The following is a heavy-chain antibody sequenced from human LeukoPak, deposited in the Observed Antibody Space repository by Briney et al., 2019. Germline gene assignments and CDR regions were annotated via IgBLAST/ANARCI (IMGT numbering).Heavy chain of an antibody. CDR2: IYHSGST. CDR3: ASYAYSSSWYGRGWYFDY. CDR1: GGSISSSNW. Sequence: PSETLSLTCAVSGGSISSSNWWSWVRQSPGKGLEWIGEIYHSGSTNYNPSLKSRVTISVDKSKNQFSLKLSSVTAADTAVYYCASYAYSSSWYGRGWYFDYWGQGTLVTVSS. V-gene: IGHV4-4*02. D-gene: IGHD6-13*01. J-gene: IGHJ4*02.